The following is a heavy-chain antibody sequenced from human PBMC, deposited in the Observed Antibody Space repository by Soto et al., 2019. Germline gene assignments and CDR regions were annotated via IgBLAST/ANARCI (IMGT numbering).Heavy chain of an antibody. CDR1: GYRFSRFW. CDR3: ARRLDSGYEAFDI. D-gene: IGHD5-12*01. J-gene: IGHJ3*02. CDR2: IYPGDSDT. Sequence: PGESLRVWWRGAGYRFSRFWIGWVRQMPGKGLECMGMIYPGDSDTRYSPSFQGQVTISADKSISTAYLQWSSLKASDTAMYYCARRLDSGYEAFDIWGQGTMVTVSS. V-gene: IGHV5-51*01.